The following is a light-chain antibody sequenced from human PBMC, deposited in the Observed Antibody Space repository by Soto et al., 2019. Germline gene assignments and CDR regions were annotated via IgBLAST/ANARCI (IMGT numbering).Light chain of an antibody. CDR3: QQYNNWPRT. CDR2: GAS. Sequence: EIVMTQSPATLSVSPGERATLSCRASQSVSSNLAWYQQKPGQAPRLLIYGASTRATCITARFSGSGSGTEFTLTISSLQSEDFAVYYCQQYNNWPRTFGQGTKVEI. V-gene: IGKV3-15*01. CDR1: QSVSSN. J-gene: IGKJ1*01.